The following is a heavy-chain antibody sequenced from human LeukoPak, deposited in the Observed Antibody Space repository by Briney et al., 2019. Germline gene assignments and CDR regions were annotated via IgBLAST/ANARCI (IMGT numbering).Heavy chain of an antibody. CDR2: INPSGGST. Sequence: ASVKVSCKASGYTFTSYYMHWVRQAPGQGLEWMGIINPSGGSTSYAQKFQGRVTMTRDTSTSTVYMELSSLRSEDTAVYYCARGTRRITMIVVVTATRYYSDYWGQGTLVTVSS. V-gene: IGHV1-46*01. D-gene: IGHD3-22*01. J-gene: IGHJ4*02. CDR3: ARGTRRITMIVVVTATRYYSDY. CDR1: GYTFTSYY.